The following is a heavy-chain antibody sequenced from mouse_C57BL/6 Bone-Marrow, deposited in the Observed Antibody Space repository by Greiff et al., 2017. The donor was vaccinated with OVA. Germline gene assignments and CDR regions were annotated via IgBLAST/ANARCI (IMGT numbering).Heavy chain of an antibody. CDR1: GFTFSDYG. Sequence: EVQRVESGGGLVKPGGSLKLSCAASGFTFSDYGMHWVRQAPEKGLEWVAYISRGSSTIYYADTVKGRFTISRDNATNTLFLQMTSLRSEDAAMFYCARQGLLRRGYAMDYWGQGTSVTVSS. CDR2: ISRGSSTI. V-gene: IGHV5-17*01. J-gene: IGHJ4*01. CDR3: ARQGLLRRGYAMDY. D-gene: IGHD1-1*01.